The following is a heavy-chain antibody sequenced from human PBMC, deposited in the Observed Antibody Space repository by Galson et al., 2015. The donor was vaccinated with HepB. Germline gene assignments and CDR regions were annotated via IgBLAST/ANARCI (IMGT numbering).Heavy chain of an antibody. CDR3: ARDQGDIVVVPAASGQGNDYVWGSYRSLYTGSNDY. Sequence: SVKVSCKASGYTFTSYGISWVRQAPGQGLEWMGWISAYNGNTNYAQKLQGRVTMTTDTSTSTAYMELRSLRSDDTAVYYCARDQGDIVVVPAASGQGNDYVWGSYRSLYTGSNDYWGQGTLVTVSS. J-gene: IGHJ4*02. CDR1: GYTFTSYG. D-gene: IGHD3-16*02. V-gene: IGHV1-18*01. CDR2: ISAYNGNT.